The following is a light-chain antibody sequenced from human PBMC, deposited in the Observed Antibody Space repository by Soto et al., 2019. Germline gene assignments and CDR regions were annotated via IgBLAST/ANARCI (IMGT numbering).Light chain of an antibody. J-gene: IGKJ1*01. Sequence: DIQMTQSPSSVSASVGDRVTITCRASQGISTYLNWYQQKPGKAPKLLIYAASSLQSGVPSRFSGSGSETDFTLTISSLQPEDFATYSCQQSYSTTWTFGQGTKVDIK. V-gene: IGKV1-39*01. CDR2: AAS. CDR1: QGISTY. CDR3: QQSYSTTWT.